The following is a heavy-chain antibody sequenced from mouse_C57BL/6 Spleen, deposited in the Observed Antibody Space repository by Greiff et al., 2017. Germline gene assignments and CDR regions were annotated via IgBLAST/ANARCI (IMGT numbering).Heavy chain of an antibody. CDR3: ARGTVLTWYFDV. Sequence: QVQLQQPGPELVKPGASVKLSCKASGYTFTSYWMHWVKQRPGQGLEWIGNINPSNGGTNYNEKFKSKATLTVDKSSSTAYMQLSSLTSEDSAVYYCARGTVLTWYFDVWGTGTTVTVSS. CDR1: GYTFTSYW. CDR2: INPSNGGT. V-gene: IGHV1-53*01. D-gene: IGHD1-1*01. J-gene: IGHJ1*03.